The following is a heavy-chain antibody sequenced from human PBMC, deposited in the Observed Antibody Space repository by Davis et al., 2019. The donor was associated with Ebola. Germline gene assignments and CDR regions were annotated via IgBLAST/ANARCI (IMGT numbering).Heavy chain of an antibody. V-gene: IGHV3-43*02. CDR1: GFTFSSYA. D-gene: IGHD3-3*01. CDR2: ISGDGGST. J-gene: IGHJ6*02. CDR3: AKDINDFFYYYGMDV. Sequence: PGGSLRLSCAASGFTFSSYAMSWVRQAPGKGLEWVSAISGDGGSTYYADSVKGRFTISRDNSKNSLYLQMNSLRTEDTALYYCAKDINDFFYYYGMDVWGQGTTVTVSS.